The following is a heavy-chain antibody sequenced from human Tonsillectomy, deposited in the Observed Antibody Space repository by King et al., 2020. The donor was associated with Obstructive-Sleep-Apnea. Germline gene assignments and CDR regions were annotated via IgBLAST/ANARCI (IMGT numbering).Heavy chain of an antibody. CDR1: GYSFTSYW. CDR3: ARLSSGSDFDY. V-gene: IGHV5-10-1*01. CDR2: IDPSDSYT. D-gene: IGHD1-26*01. J-gene: IGHJ4*02. Sequence: EVQLVESGAEVKKPGESLRLSCKGSGYSFTSYWINWVRQMPGKGLEWMGRIDPSDSYTDYSPSFQGHVTISADKSVTTAYLHWGSLKASDTAIYYCARLSSGSDFDYWGQGTLVTVSS.